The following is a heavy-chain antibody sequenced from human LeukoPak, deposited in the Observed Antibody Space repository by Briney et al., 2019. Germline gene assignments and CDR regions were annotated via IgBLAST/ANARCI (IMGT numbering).Heavy chain of an antibody. CDR2: MNPNSGNT. CDR1: GYTFTSYD. D-gene: IGHD5-18*01. V-gene: IGHV1-8*01. CDR3: ARGVQLWSRGEKRDWFDP. J-gene: IGHJ5*02. Sequence: ASVKVSCKASGYTFTSYDINWVRQATGQGLEWMGWMNPNSGNTGYAQKFQGRVTMTRNTSISTAYMELSRLRSDDTAVYYCARGVQLWSRGEKRDWFDPWGQGTLVTVSS.